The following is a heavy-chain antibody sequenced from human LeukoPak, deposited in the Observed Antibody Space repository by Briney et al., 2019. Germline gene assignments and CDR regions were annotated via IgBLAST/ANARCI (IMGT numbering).Heavy chain of an antibody. CDR3: ARHEHSSSWSPPGYFDV. J-gene: IGHJ2*01. Sequence: SETLSLTCTVSGGSISSSSYYWGWIRQPPGKGLEWIASIYYGGTTYYNPSLKSRVTISVATSKNQFSLKLSSVDAADTAVYYCARHEHSSSWSPPGYFDVWGRGAPVTVSS. V-gene: IGHV4-39*07. CDR1: GGSISSSSYY. CDR2: IYYGGTT. D-gene: IGHD6-13*01.